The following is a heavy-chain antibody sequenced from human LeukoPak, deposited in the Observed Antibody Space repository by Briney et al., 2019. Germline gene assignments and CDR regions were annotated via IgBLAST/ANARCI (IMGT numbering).Heavy chain of an antibody. CDR3: TSRQIAVAGDFDY. V-gene: IGHV3-23*01. CDR1: GFTFSSNP. J-gene: IGHJ4*02. Sequence: GGSLRLSCAASGFTFSSNPMSWVRQAPGKGLEWVSGISYGGGSTYYADSVKGRFTISRDNSKNTLYLQMNSLRSEDTAVYYCTSRQIAVAGDFDYWGQGTLVTVSS. D-gene: IGHD6-19*01. CDR2: ISYGGGST.